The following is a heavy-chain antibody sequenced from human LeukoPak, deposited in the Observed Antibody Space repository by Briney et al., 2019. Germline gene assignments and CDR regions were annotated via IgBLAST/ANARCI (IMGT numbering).Heavy chain of an antibody. CDR3: ARVGAYYYDSSGYFFDY. CDR1: GGSFSGYY. D-gene: IGHD3-22*01. CDR2: INHSGST. V-gene: IGHV4-34*01. Sequence: SETLSLTCAVYGGSFSGYYWSWIRQPPGKGLEWIGEINHSGSTNYNPSLKSRVTISVDTSKNQFSLKLSSVTAADTAVYYCARVGAYYYDSSGYFFDYWGQGTLVTVSS. J-gene: IGHJ4*02.